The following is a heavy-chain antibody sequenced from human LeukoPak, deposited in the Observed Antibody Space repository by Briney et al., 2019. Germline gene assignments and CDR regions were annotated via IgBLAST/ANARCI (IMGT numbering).Heavy chain of an antibody. CDR1: GYTFTSYG. CDR3: ARGIPHYYDSSGYSPSDY. D-gene: IGHD3-22*01. J-gene: IGHJ4*02. V-gene: IGHV1-18*01. Sequence: ASVKVSYKASGYTFTSYGISWVRQAPGQGLEWMGWISAYNGNTNYAQKLQGRVTMTTDTSTSTAYMELRSLRSDDTAVYYCARGIPHYYDSSGYSPSDYWGQGTLVTVSS. CDR2: ISAYNGNT.